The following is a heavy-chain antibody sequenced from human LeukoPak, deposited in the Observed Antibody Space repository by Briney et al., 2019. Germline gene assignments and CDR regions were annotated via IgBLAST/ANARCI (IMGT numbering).Heavy chain of an antibody. CDR3: TTLLRGLVEEQRAFDP. CDR2: IRSKANSCAT. V-gene: IGHV3-73*01. D-gene: IGHD6-25*01. CDR1: GFTFTKFW. Sequence: GGSLRLSCEASGFTFTKFWMSWVRQASGKGLEWVGRIRSKANSCATAYVASVKGSFIISRDDSKNMAYLQMNSLKTEDTAVYYCTTLLRGLVEEQRAFDPWGQGTLVTVSS. J-gene: IGHJ5*02.